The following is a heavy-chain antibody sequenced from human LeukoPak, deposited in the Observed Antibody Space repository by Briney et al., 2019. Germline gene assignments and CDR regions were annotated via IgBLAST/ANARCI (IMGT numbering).Heavy chain of an antibody. CDR1: GFTFSSYW. CDR3: ARVFPKTVAAHSYFDY. V-gene: IGHV3-7*05. J-gene: IGHJ4*02. CDR2: INQDGSET. Sequence: PGGSLRLSCAASGFTFSSYWMSWVRQAPGKGLEWVAIINQDGSETYYVDSVKGRFTISRDNAKNSLYLRMNSLRAEDTAVYFCARVFPKTVAAHSYFDYWGQGTLVTVSS. D-gene: IGHD6-19*01.